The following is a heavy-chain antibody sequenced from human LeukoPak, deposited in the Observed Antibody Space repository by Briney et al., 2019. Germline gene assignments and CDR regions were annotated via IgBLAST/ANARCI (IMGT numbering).Heavy chain of an antibody. V-gene: IGHV3-23*01. CDR3: AKTYSSSRAHYYYYYYMDV. D-gene: IGHD6-13*01. CDR1: GFTFSSHG. CDR2: ISGSGDNT. Sequence: PGGTLRLSCAASGFTFSSHGMSWVRQAPGKGLEWVSTISGSGDNTYYADSVKGRFTISRDNSKNTLYLQMNSLRAEDTAVYYCAKTYSSSRAHYYYYYYMDVWGKGTTVTISS. J-gene: IGHJ6*03.